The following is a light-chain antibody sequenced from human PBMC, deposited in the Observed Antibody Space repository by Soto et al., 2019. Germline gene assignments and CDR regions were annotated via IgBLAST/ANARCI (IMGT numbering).Light chain of an antibody. CDR2: AAS. CDR1: QSISSY. Sequence: DIQMTQSPSSLSASVGDGVTISCRASQSISSYLNWYNQKPGKAPKLLIYAASSLQSGVPSRFSGSGSGTDFTLTIRSLQPEDFATYYCPPRYRTTISSGQGIPLEI. J-gene: IGKJ5*01. V-gene: IGKV1-39*01. CDR3: PPRYRTTIS.